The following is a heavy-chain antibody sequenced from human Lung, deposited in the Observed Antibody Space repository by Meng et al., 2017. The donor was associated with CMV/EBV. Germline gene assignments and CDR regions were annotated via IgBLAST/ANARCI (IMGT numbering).Heavy chain of an antibody. J-gene: IGHJ6*02. V-gene: IGHV3-30*02. CDR2: IRDTGYSK. CDR3: AKDMTTTYYYYGMDV. Sequence: GESLKISCAASGFTFSTFGIHWVRQAPGKGLEWVAFIRDTGYSKYYADSVKGRFTISRDNYKNTLYLQMDNLRAEDTAVYYCAKDMTTTYYYYGMDVWGQGTTVTVSS. D-gene: IGHD4-11*01. CDR1: GFTFSTFG.